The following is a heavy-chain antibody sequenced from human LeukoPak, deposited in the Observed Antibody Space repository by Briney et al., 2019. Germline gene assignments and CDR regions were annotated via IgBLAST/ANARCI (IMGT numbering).Heavy chain of an antibody. Sequence: TLSLTCTVSGGSISSGDYYWSWIRQPPGKALEWLALIYWDDDKRYSPSLNSRLTITKDTSKNQVVLTMTNMDPVDTATYYCAHRCSGVSCYDFWGQGTLVTVSS. V-gene: IGHV2-5*08. CDR3: AHRCSGVSCYDF. CDR1: GGSISSGDYY. CDR2: IYWDDDK. D-gene: IGHD2-15*01. J-gene: IGHJ4*02.